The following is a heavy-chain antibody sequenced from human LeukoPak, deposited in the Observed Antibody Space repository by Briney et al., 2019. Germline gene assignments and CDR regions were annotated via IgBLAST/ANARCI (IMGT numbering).Heavy chain of an antibody. J-gene: IGHJ4*02. CDR1: GFTFSGYG. CDR3: AKGPYGIAADGKLDY. Sequence: GGSLRLSCAASGFTFSGYGMHWVRQAPGKGLEWVAVIWYDGSNKYYADSVEGRFTISRDNSKNTLYLQMNSLRAEDTAVYYCAKGPYGIAADGKLDYWGQGTLVTVSS. V-gene: IGHV3-33*06. D-gene: IGHD6-13*01. CDR2: IWYDGSNK.